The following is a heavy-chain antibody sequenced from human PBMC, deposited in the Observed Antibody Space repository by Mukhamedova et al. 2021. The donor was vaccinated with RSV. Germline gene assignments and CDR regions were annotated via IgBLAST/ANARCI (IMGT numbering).Heavy chain of an antibody. CDR2: GTA. CDR3: ARSLGYCSSTSCWWFDP. Sequence: GTANYAQKFQGRVTITADESTSTAYMELSSLRSEDTAVYYCARSLGYCSSTSCWWFDPWGQGTLVTVSS. V-gene: IGHV1-69*01. J-gene: IGHJ5*02. D-gene: IGHD2-2*01.